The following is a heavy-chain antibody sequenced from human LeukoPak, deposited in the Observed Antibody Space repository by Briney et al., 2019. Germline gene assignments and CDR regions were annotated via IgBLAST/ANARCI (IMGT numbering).Heavy chain of an antibody. CDR2: ISGSGGGT. D-gene: IGHD5-24*01. Sequence: GGSLRLSCAASVFTFSSYAMSWVRQAPGKGLEWVSAISGSGGGTYYADSVKGRFTISRDNSKNTLYLQMNSLRAEDTAAYYCAKMATVRYFDLWGRGTLVTVSS. J-gene: IGHJ2*01. CDR1: VFTFSSYA. CDR3: AKMATVRYFDL. V-gene: IGHV3-23*01.